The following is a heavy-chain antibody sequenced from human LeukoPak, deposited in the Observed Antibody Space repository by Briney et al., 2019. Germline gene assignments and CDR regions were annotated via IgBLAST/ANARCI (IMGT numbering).Heavy chain of an antibody. V-gene: IGHV3-33*01. CDR2: IWYDGSNK. J-gene: IGHJ4*02. CDR1: GFTFSSYG. CDR3: ARESTNARFDY. D-gene: IGHD2-8*01. Sequence: PGGSLRLSCAASGFTFSSYGMHWVRQAPGKGLEWVAVIWYDGSNKYYADSVEGRFTISRDNSKNTLYLQMNSLRAEDTAVYYCARESTNARFDYWGQGTLVTVSS.